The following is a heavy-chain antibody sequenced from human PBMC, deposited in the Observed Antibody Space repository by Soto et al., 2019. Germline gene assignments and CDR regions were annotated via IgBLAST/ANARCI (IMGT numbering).Heavy chain of an antibody. J-gene: IGHJ6*02. Sequence: ASVKVSCKASGGTFSSYAISWVRQAPGQGLEWMGGIIPIFGTANYAQKFQGRVTITADESTSTAYMELSSLRSEDTAVYYCARDSFGDKLENFDWFPRGTMDVWGQGTTVTVSS. CDR2: IIPIFGTA. CDR3: ARDSFGDKLENFDWFPRGTMDV. V-gene: IGHV1-69*13. D-gene: IGHD3-9*01. CDR1: GGTFSSYA.